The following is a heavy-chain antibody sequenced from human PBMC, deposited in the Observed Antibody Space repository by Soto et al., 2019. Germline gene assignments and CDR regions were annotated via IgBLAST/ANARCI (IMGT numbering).Heavy chain of an antibody. CDR2: IKLDGSEK. CDR1: GFTFSSYW. Sequence: WGSLRLSCASSGFTFSSYWMNWVRQAPGKGLEWVAKIKLDGSEKYYVDSVKGRFTISRDNAKNSLFLQMSSLRAEDTAVYYCARAQFSYGPFFDYWGQGTLVTVSS. D-gene: IGHD5-18*01. CDR3: ARAQFSYGPFFDY. J-gene: IGHJ4*02. V-gene: IGHV3-7*04.